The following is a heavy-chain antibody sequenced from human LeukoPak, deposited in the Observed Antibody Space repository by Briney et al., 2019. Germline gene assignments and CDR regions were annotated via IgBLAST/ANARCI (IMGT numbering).Heavy chain of an antibody. D-gene: IGHD6-13*01. CDR3: ARATYSSTWYSRYFDL. V-gene: IGHV3-21*01. CDR2: ISSSSSYI. J-gene: IGHJ2*01. CDR1: GFTFSSYS. Sequence: GGSLRLSCAASGFTFSSYSMNWVRQAPGKGLEWVSSISSSSSYIYYADSVKGRFTISRDNAKNSLYLQMNSLRAEDTAVYYCARATYSSTWYSRYFDLWGRGTLVTVSS.